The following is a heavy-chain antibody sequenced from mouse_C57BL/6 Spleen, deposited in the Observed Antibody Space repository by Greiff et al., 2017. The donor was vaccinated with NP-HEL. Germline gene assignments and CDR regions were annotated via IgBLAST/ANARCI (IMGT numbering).Heavy chain of an antibody. D-gene: IGHD1-1*01. CDR2: ISDGGSYT. CDR3: ARGGTTVVEDY. V-gene: IGHV5-4*03. J-gene: IGHJ2*01. Sequence: EVKLMESGGGLVKPGGSLKLSCAASGFTFSSYAMSWVRQTPEKRLEWVATISDGGSYTYYPDNVKGRFTISRDNAKNNLYLQMSHLKSEDTAMYYCARGGTTVVEDYWGQGTTLTVSS. CDR1: GFTFSSYA.